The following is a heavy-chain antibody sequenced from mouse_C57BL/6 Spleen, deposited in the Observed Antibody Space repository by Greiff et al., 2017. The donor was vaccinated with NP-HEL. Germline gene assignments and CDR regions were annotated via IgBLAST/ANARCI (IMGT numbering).Heavy chain of an antibody. V-gene: IGHV1-19*01. D-gene: IGHD1-1*01. CDR3: ARSRVYYGSSPYYAMDY. Sequence: EVQLQQSGPVLVKPGASVKMSCKASGYTFTDYYMNWVKQSHGKSLEWIGVINPYNGGTSYNQKFKGKATLTVDKSSTTAYMELNSLTSEDSAVYYCARSRVYYGSSPYYAMDYWGQGTSVTVSS. J-gene: IGHJ4*01. CDR1: GYTFTDYY. CDR2: INPYNGGT.